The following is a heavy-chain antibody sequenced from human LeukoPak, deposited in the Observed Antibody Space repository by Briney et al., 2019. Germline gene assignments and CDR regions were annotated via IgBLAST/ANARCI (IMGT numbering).Heavy chain of an antibody. J-gene: IGHJ4*02. CDR1: GFTFSSYS. CDR2: ISSSSSTI. V-gene: IGHV3-48*01. D-gene: IGHD2-2*01. Sequence: GGSLRLSCAASGFTFSSYSMNWVRQAPGKGLEWVSYISSSSSTIYYADSVKGRFTISRDNAKNPLYLQMNSLRAEDTAVYYCARDRCSSTSCYWGEDFDYWGQGTLVTVSS. CDR3: ARDRCSSTSCYWGEDFDY.